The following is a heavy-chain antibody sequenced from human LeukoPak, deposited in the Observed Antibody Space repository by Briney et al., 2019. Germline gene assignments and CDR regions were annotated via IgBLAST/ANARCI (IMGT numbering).Heavy chain of an antibody. J-gene: IGHJ4*02. D-gene: IGHD3-3*01. V-gene: IGHV4-30-4*01. CDR2: IYYSGST. CDR3: AGDGPLYYDFWSGYYSRYYFDY. Sequence: SETLSLTCTVSGGSISSGDYYWSWIRQPPGKGLEWIGYIYYSGSTYYNPSLKSRVTISVDTSKNQFSLKLSSVTAADTAVYYCAGDGPLYYDFWSGYYSRYYFDYWGQGTLVTVSS. CDR1: GGSISSGDYY.